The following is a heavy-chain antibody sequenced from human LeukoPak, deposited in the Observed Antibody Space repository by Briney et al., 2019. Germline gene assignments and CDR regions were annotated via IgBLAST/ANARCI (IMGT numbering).Heavy chain of an antibody. CDR1: GYTFTSYG. CDR3: ARDAFTILGVVIIQPYCDD. Sequence: ASVKVSCKASGYTFTSYGISWVRQAPGQGLEWMGWISAYNGNTNYAQKLQGRVTMTTDTSTSTAYMELRSLRSDDTAVYYCARDAFTILGVVIIQPYCDDRGQGSLVTVSS. D-gene: IGHD3-3*01. CDR2: ISAYNGNT. V-gene: IGHV1-18*01. J-gene: IGHJ4*02.